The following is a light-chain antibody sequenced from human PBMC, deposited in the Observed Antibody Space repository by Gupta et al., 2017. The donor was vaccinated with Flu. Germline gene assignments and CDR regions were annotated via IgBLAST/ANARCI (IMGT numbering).Light chain of an antibody. CDR1: QSLLFTTNNKNY. V-gene: IGKV4-1*01. J-gene: IGKJ4*01. CDR2: WAS. Sequence: DIVMTQSPDSLAVSLGERATINCKSSQSLLFTTNNKNYLAWYQQKPGQPPKLLIYWASTRESGVPDRLSDNGSGPDSTLTISSLQAVTVAVYTCQQDEGDPSITFGGGTKVEI. CDR3: QQDEGDPSIT.